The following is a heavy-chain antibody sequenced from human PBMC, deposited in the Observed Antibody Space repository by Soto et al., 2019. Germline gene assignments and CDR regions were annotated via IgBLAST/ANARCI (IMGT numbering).Heavy chain of an antibody. CDR3: AKLSDCSGGSCYLSYHYYYGMDV. J-gene: IGHJ6*02. CDR2: ISSSGTTM. D-gene: IGHD2-15*01. Sequence: GGSLRLSCAASRFTFSSYEMNWVRQAPGKGLEWVSYISSSGTTMYYADSVKGRFTISRDNSKNTLYLQMNSLRAEDTAVYYCAKLSDCSGGSCYLSYHYYYGMDVWGQGTTVTVSS. CDR1: RFTFSSYE. V-gene: IGHV3-48*03.